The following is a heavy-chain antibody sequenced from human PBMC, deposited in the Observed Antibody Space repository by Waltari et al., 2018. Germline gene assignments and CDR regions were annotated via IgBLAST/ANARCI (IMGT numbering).Heavy chain of an antibody. CDR1: GFPCRNYL. V-gene: IGHV3-7*01. D-gene: IGHD3-22*01. J-gene: IGHJ4*02. CDR2: KKKDGSDK. Sequence: EVPPVPSAGGLVQPGAALTLSCPAPGFPCRNYLLGWVRRAPGEGVEGVADKKKDGSDKSYVDSVKGRFAISRDNAKNSLFLKMNSLRAEDTAVYYCEKDRSGRSVMDYWGQGTLVTVSS. CDR3: EKDRSGRSVMDY.